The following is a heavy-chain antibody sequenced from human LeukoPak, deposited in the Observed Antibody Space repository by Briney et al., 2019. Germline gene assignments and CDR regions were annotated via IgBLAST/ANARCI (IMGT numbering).Heavy chain of an antibody. CDR3: ARVAGWHWFDP. CDR1: GFTFSSYD. Sequence: WGALRLSCAASGFTFSSYDMTWVRQAPGRGLEWVSSIRPSGDNTYYGDSVKGRFTISRDNSKNTVYLQMNNMRVDDTAVYYCARVAGWHWFDPWGQGTLVTVSS. CDR2: IRPSGDNT. V-gene: IGHV3-23*01. J-gene: IGHJ5*02. D-gene: IGHD6-19*01.